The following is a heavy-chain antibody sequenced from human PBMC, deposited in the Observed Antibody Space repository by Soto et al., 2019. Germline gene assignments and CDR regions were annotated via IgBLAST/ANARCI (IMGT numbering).Heavy chain of an antibody. Sequence: GGSLRLSCSGSGFTFANFAMSWVRQAPGGGLEWVSGITVGGSTYYADSVEGRFRISRDNFRDTLSLHMSGVRVEDTAMYYCAKDPNGNYIGGFEMCGQGALVTVSS. CDR3: AKDPNGNYIGGFEM. J-gene: IGHJ3*02. V-gene: IGHV3-23*01. CDR1: GFTFANFA. CDR2: ITVGGST. D-gene: IGHD1-7*01.